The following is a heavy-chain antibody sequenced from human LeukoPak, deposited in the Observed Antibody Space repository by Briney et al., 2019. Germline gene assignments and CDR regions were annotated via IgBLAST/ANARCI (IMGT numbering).Heavy chain of an antibody. CDR3: ARIGYSSSSLDY. V-gene: IGHV3-7*01. Sequence: GGSLRLSCAASGFPFRNYWMTWVRQAPGKGLGWVANINQDGSVKYYVDSVKGRFTVSRDNAKNSLYLQMNSLRGDDTAVYHCARIGYSSSSLDYWGQGALITVSS. D-gene: IGHD6-13*01. CDR2: INQDGSVK. J-gene: IGHJ4*02. CDR1: GFPFRNYW.